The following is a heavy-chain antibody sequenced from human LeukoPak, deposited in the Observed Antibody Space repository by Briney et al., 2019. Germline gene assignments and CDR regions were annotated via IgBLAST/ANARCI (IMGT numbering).Heavy chain of an antibody. Sequence: PGGSLRLSCAASGFTFSSYSMSWVRQAPGKGLEWVSAISGSGGSTYYVGSVKGRFTISRDNSRNTLYLQMNSLRAEDTAVYYCAKDLIDSSGWNCAGYWGQGTLVTVSS. D-gene: IGHD6-25*01. CDR2: ISGSGGST. V-gene: IGHV3-23*01. CDR1: GFTFSSYS. CDR3: AKDLIDSSGWNCAGY. J-gene: IGHJ4*02.